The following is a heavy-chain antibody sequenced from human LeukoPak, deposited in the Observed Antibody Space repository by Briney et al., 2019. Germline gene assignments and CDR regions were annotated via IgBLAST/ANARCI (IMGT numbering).Heavy chain of an antibody. J-gene: IGHJ6*03. V-gene: IGHV4-39*07. Sequence: PSETLSLTCTVSGGSISSSSYYWGWIRQPPGKGLEWIGTIYYTGNTYYSPSLKSRVTISVDTSKNQFSLKLSSVTAADTAVYYCAREISRWHYYYYHMDVWGKGTTVTISS. CDR1: GGSISSSSYY. CDR2: IYYTGNT. CDR3: AREISRWHYYYYHMDV. D-gene: IGHD6-13*01.